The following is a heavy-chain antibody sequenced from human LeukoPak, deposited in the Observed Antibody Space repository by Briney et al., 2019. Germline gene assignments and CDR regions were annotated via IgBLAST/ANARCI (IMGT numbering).Heavy chain of an antibody. CDR1: GFTFSSYA. V-gene: IGHV3-23*01. CDR3: AKEPDYYDSSDPYYYYGMDV. D-gene: IGHD3-22*01. CDR2: ISGSGGST. J-gene: IGHJ6*02. Sequence: GGSLRLSCAASGFTFSSYAMSWVRQAPGKGLEWVSAISGSGGSTYYADSVKGRFTISRDNSKNTLYLQMNSLRAEDTAVYYCAKEPDYYDSSDPYYYYGMDVWGQGTTVTVSS.